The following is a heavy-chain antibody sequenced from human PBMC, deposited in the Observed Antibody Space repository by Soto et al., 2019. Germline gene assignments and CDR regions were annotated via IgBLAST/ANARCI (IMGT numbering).Heavy chain of an antibody. CDR2: INPNSGDA. J-gene: IGHJ6*03. Sequence: QVQLVQSGAEVKKPGASVTVSCKASGYTFSDYYLHWVRQAPGQGPEWMGRINPNSGDAKFAQKFQGRFTMTRDTSVRTAFMELNWLKSDDTAVYYCARESGGATATLDYYYFYMDVWGKGTTVTVSS. D-gene: IGHD5-12*01. V-gene: IGHV1-2*06. CDR1: GYTFSDYY. CDR3: ARESGGATATLDYYYFYMDV.